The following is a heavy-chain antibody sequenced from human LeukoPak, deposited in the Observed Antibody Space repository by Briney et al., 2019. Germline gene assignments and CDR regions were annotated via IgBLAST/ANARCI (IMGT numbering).Heavy chain of an antibody. J-gene: IGHJ5*02. V-gene: IGHV4-59*12. CDR1: GGSLNYYY. CDR3: AGEGQVAPGNWFDP. CDR2: IYYSDST. D-gene: IGHD5-12*01. Sequence: SETLSLTCTVSGGSLNYYYWSWIRQPPGKGLEWIGGIYYSDSTNYNPSLQSRATISVDTSNNQLSLRMTSVTAADTAVYYWAGEGQVAPGNWFDPWGQGTLVTVSS.